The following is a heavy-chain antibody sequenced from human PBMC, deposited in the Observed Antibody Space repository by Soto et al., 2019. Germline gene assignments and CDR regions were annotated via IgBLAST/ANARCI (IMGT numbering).Heavy chain of an antibody. CDR3: ATDSTQTFCDGGPCYSVQTKIHDS. V-gene: IGHV3-9*01. CDR1: GFPFDDYA. CDR2: ISWNSASI. J-gene: IGHJ4*02. D-gene: IGHD2-15*01. Sequence: AGGSLRLSCAASGFPFDDYAMHWVRQAPGKGLEWVSGISWNSASIGYADSVKGRFTISRDNAKNSLYLQMNRLRAEDTAVYYCATDSTQTFCDGGPCYSVQTKIHDSWGQGTLVTVSS.